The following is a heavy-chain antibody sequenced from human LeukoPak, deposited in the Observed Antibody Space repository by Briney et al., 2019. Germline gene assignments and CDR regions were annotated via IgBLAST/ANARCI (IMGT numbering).Heavy chain of an antibody. V-gene: IGHV3-21*05. CDR1: GFTFSSYS. D-gene: IGHD6-6*01. CDR2: ISGSGHDI. CDR3: TRDPRHFDS. Sequence: GGSLRLSCAASGFTFSSYSMNWVRQAPGKGVEWVAYISGSGHDINYSDSVKGRFTISRDNAKNSLYLQMSSLRVEDTAVYYCTRDPRHFDSRGQGTLVTVSS. J-gene: IGHJ5*01.